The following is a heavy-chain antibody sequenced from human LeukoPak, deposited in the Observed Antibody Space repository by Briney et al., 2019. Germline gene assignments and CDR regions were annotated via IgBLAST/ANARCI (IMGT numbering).Heavy chain of an antibody. V-gene: IGHV3-30*04. CDR2: ISYDGSNK. D-gene: IGHD3-22*01. Sequence: GRSLRLSSAATGFNFSSYAMHWVRQAPGKGLEWVAVISYDGSNKYYADSVKGRFTISRDNSKNTLYLQMNSLRVEDTAVYYCAKDSSVYYYDSRNLDYWGQGTLVTVSS. CDR3: AKDSSVYYYDSRNLDY. J-gene: IGHJ4*02. CDR1: GFNFSSYA.